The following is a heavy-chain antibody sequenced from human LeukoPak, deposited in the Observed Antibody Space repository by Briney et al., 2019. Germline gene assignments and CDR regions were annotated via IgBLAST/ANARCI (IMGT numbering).Heavy chain of an antibody. J-gene: IGHJ6*03. Sequence: GGSLRLSCAVSGFTFSRYSMNWVRQAPGKGLQWVSSISSGSSYIYYSDSVKGRFTISRDNAKNSLYLQMNSLRAEDTAVYYCARDAGYYDSSGSHEYYYYYMDVWGKGTTVTISS. CDR1: GFTFSRYS. V-gene: IGHV3-21*01. D-gene: IGHD3-22*01. CDR3: ARDAGYYDSSGSHEYYYYYMDV. CDR2: ISSGSSYI.